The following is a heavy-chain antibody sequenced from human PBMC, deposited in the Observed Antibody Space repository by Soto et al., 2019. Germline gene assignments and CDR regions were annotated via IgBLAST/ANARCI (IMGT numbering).Heavy chain of an antibody. D-gene: IGHD2-2*01. Sequence: SETLSLTCTVSGGSISSSSYYWGWIRQPPGKGLEWIGSIYYSGSTYYNPSLKSRVTISVDTSKNQFSLKLSSVTAADTAVYYCATKLGYCSSTSCYAPGYFDYWGQGTLVTVS. CDR2: IYYSGST. CDR1: GGSISSSSYY. V-gene: IGHV4-39*01. CDR3: ATKLGYCSSTSCYAPGYFDY. J-gene: IGHJ4*02.